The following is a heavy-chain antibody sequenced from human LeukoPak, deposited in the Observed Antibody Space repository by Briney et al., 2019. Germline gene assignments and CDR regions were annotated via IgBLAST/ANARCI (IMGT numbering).Heavy chain of an antibody. D-gene: IGHD2-2*01. CDR3: ARDGIPSSTSSNWFDP. J-gene: IGHJ5*02. CDR1: GGSISSSSYY. Sequence: SETLSLTCTVSGGSISSSSYYWGWIRQPPGKGLEWIGSIYYSGSTYYNPSLKSRVTISVDTSKNQFSLKLSSVTAADTAVYYCARDGIPSSTSSNWFDPWGQGTLVTVFS. V-gene: IGHV4-39*07. CDR2: IYYSGST.